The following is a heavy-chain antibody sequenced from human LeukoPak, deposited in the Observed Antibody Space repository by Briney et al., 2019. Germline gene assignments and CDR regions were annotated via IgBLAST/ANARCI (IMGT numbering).Heavy chain of an antibody. CDR1: GGSFSGYY. D-gene: IGHD6-19*01. J-gene: IGHJ4*02. Sequence: PSETLSLTCAVYGGSFSGYYWSWIRQPPGKGLEWIGEINHSGSTNYNPSLKSRVTISVDTSKNQFSLKLSSVTAADTAVYYCARERRGHIAVASPYYFDYWGQGTLVTVSS. CDR3: ARERRGHIAVASPYYFDY. CDR2: INHSGST. V-gene: IGHV4-34*01.